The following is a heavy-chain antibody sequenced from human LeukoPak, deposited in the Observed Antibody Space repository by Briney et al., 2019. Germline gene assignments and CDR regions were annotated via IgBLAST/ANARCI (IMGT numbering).Heavy chain of an antibody. D-gene: IGHD2-15*01. CDR2: IYYSGST. CDR1: GGSFSSYY. Sequence: SETLSLTCAVYGGSFSSYYWSWIRQPPGKGLEWIGYIYYSGSTNYNPSLKSRVTISVDTSKNQFSLKLSSVTAADTAVYYCARDLAGSYYGMDVWGQGTTVTVSS. V-gene: IGHV4-59*01. J-gene: IGHJ6*02. CDR3: ARDLAGSYYGMDV.